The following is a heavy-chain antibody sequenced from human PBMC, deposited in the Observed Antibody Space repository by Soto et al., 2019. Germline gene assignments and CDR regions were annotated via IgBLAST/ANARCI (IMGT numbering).Heavy chain of an antibody. CDR1: GFTFSGYA. V-gene: IGHV3-23*01. CDR2: ISGSGGTT. CDR3: AKDRGYAANWYTGDS. Sequence: EVHLLESGGGLVQPGGSLRLSCAASGFTFSGYAMSWVRQAPGKELEWVSSISGSGGTTYYEDSVKGRFTISRDNSNDTLFLQMHSLRADDTALYYCAKDRGYAANWYTGDSWGQGTLVAVSS. J-gene: IGHJ4*02. D-gene: IGHD1-1*01.